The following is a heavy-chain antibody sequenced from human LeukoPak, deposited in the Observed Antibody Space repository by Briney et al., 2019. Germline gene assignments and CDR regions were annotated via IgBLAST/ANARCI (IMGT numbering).Heavy chain of an antibody. Sequence: PGESLKISCKGFDYSFTSYWIGWVRPMPGKGLEWMGIIYCGDSDTRYSPSFQGQVTISADQSISTAYLQWSSLKASDTAIYYCARLFYLPYDSLPMHYDYWGQGTLVSVSS. D-gene: IGHD3-3*01. CDR3: ARLFYLPYDSLPMHYDY. CDR2: IYCGDSDT. V-gene: IGHV5-51*01. J-gene: IGHJ4*02. CDR1: DYSFTSYW.